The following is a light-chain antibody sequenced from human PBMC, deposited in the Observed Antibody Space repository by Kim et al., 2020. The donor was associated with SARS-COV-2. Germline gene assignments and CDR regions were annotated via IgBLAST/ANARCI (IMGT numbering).Light chain of an antibody. V-gene: IGKV3-15*01. Sequence: PEESPTLSCRASQSVSSNLAWYQQKPGQAPRLLIYGASTRATGIPARFSGSGSGTEFTLTISSLQSEDFAVYYCQQYNNWPPFTFGPGTKVDIK. CDR1: QSVSSN. CDR2: GAS. J-gene: IGKJ3*01. CDR3: QQYNNWPPFT.